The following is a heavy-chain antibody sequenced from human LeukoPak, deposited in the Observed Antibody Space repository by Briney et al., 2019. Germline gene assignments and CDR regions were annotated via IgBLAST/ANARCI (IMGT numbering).Heavy chain of an antibody. D-gene: IGHD5-18*01. CDR3: ARGTPPIPYSYGYPRNFGY. Sequence: SSETLSLTCAVYGGSFSGYYWSWIRQPPGKGLEWIGEINHSGSTNYNPSLKSRVTISVDTSKNQFSLKLSSVTAADTAVYYCARGTPPIPYSYGYPRNFGYWSQGTLGTVSS. CDR2: INHSGST. CDR1: GGSFSGYY. V-gene: IGHV4-34*01. J-gene: IGHJ4*02.